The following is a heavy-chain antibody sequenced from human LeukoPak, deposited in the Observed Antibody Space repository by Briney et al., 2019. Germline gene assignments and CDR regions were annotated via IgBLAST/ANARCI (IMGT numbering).Heavy chain of an antibody. CDR1: GFTFSTYW. D-gene: IGHD2-15*01. Sequence: PGGSLRLSCVGSGFTFSTYWMNWVRQAPGKGLEWVASIKPDGSGKYYVDSVKGRFTISRDNSKNSLYLQMNSLRVEDTAVYYCARDGGYCGGGICHPSLDYWGQGTLVTVSS. J-gene: IGHJ4*02. CDR2: IKPDGSGK. V-gene: IGHV3-7*01. CDR3: ARDGGYCGGGICHPSLDY.